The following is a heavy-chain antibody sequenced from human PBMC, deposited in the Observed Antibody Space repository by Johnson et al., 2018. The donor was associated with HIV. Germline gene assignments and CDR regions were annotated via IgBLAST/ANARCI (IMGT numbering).Heavy chain of an antibody. J-gene: IGHJ3*02. CDR2: VSYDGTNK. CDR1: GFTFSSYA. D-gene: IGHD3-3*01. Sequence: QVQLVESGGGVVQPGRSLRLSCAASGFTFSSYAMHWVRQAPGKGLEWVAVVSYDGTNKYYADSVKGRFTISRDNSKNTLYLEMNSLRAEDTAVYYCASGTYYDFWSGVAHAFDIWGQGTVVTVSS. V-gene: IGHV3-30*04. CDR3: ASGTYYDFWSGVAHAFDI.